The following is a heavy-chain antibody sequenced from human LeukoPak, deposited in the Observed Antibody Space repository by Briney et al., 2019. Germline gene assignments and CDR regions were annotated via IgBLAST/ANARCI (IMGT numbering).Heavy chain of an antibody. V-gene: IGHV3-21*01. CDR1: GFTFSSYS. J-gene: IGHJ6*02. CDR2: ISSSSSYI. D-gene: IGHD3-22*01. CDR3: ARDHYYDSSGYSRSLYYYYYYGMDV. Sequence: GGSLRLSCAASGFTFSSYSMNWVRQAPGKGLEWVSSISSSSSYIYYADSVKGRFTISRDNAKNSLYLQMNSLRAEDTAVYYCARDHYYDSSGYSRSLYYYYYYGMDVWGQGTTVTVSS.